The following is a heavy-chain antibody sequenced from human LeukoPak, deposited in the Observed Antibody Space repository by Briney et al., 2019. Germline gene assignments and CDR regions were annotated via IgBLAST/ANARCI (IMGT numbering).Heavy chain of an antibody. CDR1: GFIVSGDF. J-gene: IGHJ4*02. CDR3: AKLRVPAAGYDY. CDR2: IYSDGST. D-gene: IGHD2-2*01. Sequence: GGSLRLSCAASGFIVSGDFMSWVRQAPGKGLEWVSVIYSDGSTYYADSVKGRFTISRDNSKNTLYLQMNSLRAEDTAVYYCAKLRVPAAGYDYWGQGTLVTVSS. V-gene: IGHV3-53*01.